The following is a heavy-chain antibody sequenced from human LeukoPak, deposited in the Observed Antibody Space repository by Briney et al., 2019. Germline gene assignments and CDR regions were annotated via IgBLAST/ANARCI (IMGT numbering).Heavy chain of an antibody. D-gene: IGHD6-13*01. CDR1: GGSFSGYY. CDR2: INHSGST. J-gene: IGHJ6*03. CDR3: ARADYSSTWSHDYYYMDV. Sequence: PSETLSLTCAVYGGSFSGYYWSWIRQPPGKGLEWIGEINHSGSTNYNPSLKSRVTISVDTSKNQFSLKLSSVTAADTAVYYCARADYSSTWSHDYYYMDVWGKGTTVTASS. V-gene: IGHV4-34*01.